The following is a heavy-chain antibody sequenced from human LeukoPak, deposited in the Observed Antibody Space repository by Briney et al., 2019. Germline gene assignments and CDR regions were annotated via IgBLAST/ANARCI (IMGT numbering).Heavy chain of an antibody. CDR2: ISAYNGNT. CDR3: VRGRDKGDY. V-gene: IGHV1-18*01. J-gene: IGHJ4*02. CDR1: GYTFINSG. Sequence: ASVTVSCKASGYTFINSGITWVRQAPGQGLEWMGWISAYNGNTDYAQKFQGRVTMTTDTSTTTAYMHLTSLSSDDTAVYYCVRGRDKGDYWGQGTLVTVSS.